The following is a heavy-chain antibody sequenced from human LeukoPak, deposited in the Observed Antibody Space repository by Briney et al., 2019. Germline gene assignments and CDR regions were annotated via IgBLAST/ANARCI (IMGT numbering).Heavy chain of an antibody. V-gene: IGHV1-69*13. J-gene: IGHJ4*02. CDR1: GGTFSSYA. CDR2: IIPIFGTA. D-gene: IGHD6-13*01. Sequence: SVKVSCKASGGTFSSYAISWVRQAPGQGLEWMGGIIPIFGTANYAQEFQGRVTITADESTSTAYMELSSLRSEDTAVYYCASKAAAGTGFDYWGQGTLVTVSS. CDR3: ASKAAAGTGFDY.